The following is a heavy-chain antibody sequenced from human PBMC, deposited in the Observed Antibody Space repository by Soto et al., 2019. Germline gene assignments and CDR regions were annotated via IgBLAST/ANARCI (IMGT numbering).Heavy chain of an antibody. J-gene: IGHJ5*02. CDR1: GFALSNYA. CDR2: INERGDSR. V-gene: IGHV3-23*01. CDR3: AKDGGRCSSIDCCCGTGS. D-gene: IGHD6-13*01. Sequence: DVPLLESGGGLVLPGGSLRLSCTASGFALSNYALTWVRQAPGKGLEWVSGINERGDSRYYADSVRGRFAISRDNSRNTLYLQMNDLGVEDTAIYFCAKDGGRCSSIDCCCGTGSWCQGNLVTVSS.